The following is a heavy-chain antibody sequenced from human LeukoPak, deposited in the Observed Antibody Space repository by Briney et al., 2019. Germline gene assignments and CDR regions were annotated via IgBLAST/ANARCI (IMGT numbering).Heavy chain of an antibody. CDR2: IKQDGSEK. CDR3: AREVGSGWYFDS. D-gene: IGHD6-19*01. V-gene: IGHV3-7*04. CDR1: GFIFSTYG. J-gene: IGHJ4*02. Sequence: GGSLRLSCAAPGFIFSTYGMTWFRLAPGKGLEWVANIKQDGSEKYYVDSVKGRFTISRDNAENSLYLQMNSLRAEDTAVYYCAREVGSGWYFDSWGQGTLVTVSS.